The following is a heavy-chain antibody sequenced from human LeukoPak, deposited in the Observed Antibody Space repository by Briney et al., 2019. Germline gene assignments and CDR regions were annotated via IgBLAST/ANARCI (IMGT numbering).Heavy chain of an antibody. V-gene: IGHV3-74*01. CDR2: IKGDGSST. Sequence: GGSLRLSCAASGFTFSSHLMHWVRQTPGEGLVCVSLIKGDGSSTTYADSVKGRFTISRDNAKNTVYLQMNSLRAEDTAVYYCARGNYHAMDVWGQGTTVTVSS. J-gene: IGHJ6*02. CDR3: ARGNYHAMDV. CDR1: GFTFSSHL.